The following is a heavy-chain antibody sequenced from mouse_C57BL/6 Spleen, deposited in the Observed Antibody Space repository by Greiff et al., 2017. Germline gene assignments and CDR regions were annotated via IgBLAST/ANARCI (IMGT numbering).Heavy chain of an antibody. CDR2: ISSGSSTI. J-gene: IGHJ4*01. CDR3: ARPLYYAMDY. Sequence: EVKLMESGGGLVKPGGSLKLSCAASGFTFSDYGMHWVRQAPEKGLEWVAYISSGSSTIYYADTVKGRFTISRGNAKNTLFLQMTSLRSEDTAMYYFARPLYYAMDYWGQGTSVTVAS. CDR1: GFTFSDYG. V-gene: IGHV5-17*01.